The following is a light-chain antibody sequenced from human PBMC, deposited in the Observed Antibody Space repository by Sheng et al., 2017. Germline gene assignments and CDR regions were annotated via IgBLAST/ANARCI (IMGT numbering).Light chain of an antibody. CDR3: QQYYGAPLT. CDR2: WAS. CDR1: QSILSSSNNQNY. Sequence: DIVMTQSPDSLPVSLGERATINCKSSQSILSSSNNQNYLAWYQQKPGQPPKLFIYWASTRESGVPDRFSGSGSGTDFTLTISSLRAEDVAVYYCQQYYGAPLTFGGGTKVEIK. J-gene: IGKJ4*01. V-gene: IGKV4-1*01.